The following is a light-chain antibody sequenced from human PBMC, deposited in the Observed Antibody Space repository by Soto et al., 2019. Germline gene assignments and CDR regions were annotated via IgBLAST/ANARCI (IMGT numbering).Light chain of an antibody. V-gene: IGKV3-15*01. J-gene: IGKJ1*01. CDR3: QQSYNAPRT. Sequence: EIVMTQSPATLSVSPWEGATVSWMASQSVSSNLAWYQQKPGQAPRLLIYGASTRATGIPARFSGSGSGTEFTLTISSLQPEDFATYYCQQSYNAPRTFGQGTKVDIK. CDR2: GAS. CDR1: QSVSSN.